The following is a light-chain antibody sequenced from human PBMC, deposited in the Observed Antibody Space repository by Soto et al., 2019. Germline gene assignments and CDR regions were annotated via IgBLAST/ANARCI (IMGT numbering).Light chain of an antibody. CDR2: EGS. CDR3: CSYAGSNTFSYV. V-gene: IGLV2-23*03. CDR1: NSDVGSYNL. Sequence: QSALTQPASVSGSPGQSXTISCTGTNSDVGSYNLVSWYQQHPGKAPKLMIYEGSKRPSGVSNRFSGSTSGNTASLTISGLQAEDEADYYCCSYAGSNTFSYVFGTGTKLTVL. J-gene: IGLJ1*01.